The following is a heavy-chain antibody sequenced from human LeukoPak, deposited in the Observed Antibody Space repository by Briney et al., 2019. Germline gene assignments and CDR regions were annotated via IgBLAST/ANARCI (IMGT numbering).Heavy chain of an antibody. V-gene: IGHV3-53*01. CDR2: IYSGGST. CDR1: GFTVSTYY. D-gene: IGHD2-2*01. CDR3: ARGLGYCTSTTCLLPFDC. J-gene: IGHJ4*02. Sequence: GGSLRLSGAASGFTVSTYYMTWVRQAPGKGLECVSVIYSGGSTYYADSVKGRFTVSRDNSKNTLYLQMNSLRAEDTAMYYCARGLGYCTSTTCLLPFDCWGQGTLVTVSS.